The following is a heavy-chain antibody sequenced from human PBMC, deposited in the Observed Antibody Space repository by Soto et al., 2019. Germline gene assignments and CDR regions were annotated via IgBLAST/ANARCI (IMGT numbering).Heavy chain of an antibody. J-gene: IGHJ5*02. D-gene: IGHD5-18*01. Sequence: SETLSLTCTVSGGSISSYYWSWIRQPPGKGLEWIGYIYYSGSTNYNPSLKSRVTISVDTSKNQFSLKLSSVTAADTAVYYCARDEYSYGYVGWFDPWGHGTLVPVSS. V-gene: IGHV4-59*01. CDR2: IYYSGST. CDR3: ARDEYSYGYVGWFDP. CDR1: GGSISSYY.